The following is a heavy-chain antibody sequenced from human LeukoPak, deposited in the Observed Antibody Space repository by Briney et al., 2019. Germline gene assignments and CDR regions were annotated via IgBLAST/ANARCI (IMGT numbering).Heavy chain of an antibody. CDR2: MTPYNGNT. Sequence: ASVKVSCKAFGFDFIGYGISWVRQAPGQGLEWIGWMTPYNGNTNYAQRYQGRVTMTTETSTSTAYMELTSLRSDDTAVYYCARMFSLYIVSTGRDNYSGLDVWGQGTTVTVSS. J-gene: IGHJ6*02. V-gene: IGHV1-18*01. D-gene: IGHD6-13*01. CDR3: ARMFSLYIVSTGRDNYSGLDV. CDR1: GFDFIGYG.